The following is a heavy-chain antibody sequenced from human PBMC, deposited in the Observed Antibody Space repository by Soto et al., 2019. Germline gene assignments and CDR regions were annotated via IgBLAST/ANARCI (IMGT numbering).Heavy chain of an antibody. V-gene: IGHV4-59*08. J-gene: IGHJ5*02. CDR2: VFYSGSA. CDR1: GGSISTYY. Sequence: PSETLSLTCTVSGGSISTYYWNWIRQPPGQGLEWIAYVFYSGSANYNSSLKSRVTISVDTSKNQFSLKLSSVTAADTAVYYCARHPFYGSGKSNWFDPWGQGTLVTVSS. D-gene: IGHD3-10*01. CDR3: ARHPFYGSGKSNWFDP.